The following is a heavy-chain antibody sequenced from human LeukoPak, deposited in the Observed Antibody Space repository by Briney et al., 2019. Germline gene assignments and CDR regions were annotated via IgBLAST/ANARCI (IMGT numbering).Heavy chain of an antibody. Sequence: LAGGSLRLSCAASGFTFSNYAISWVRQAPGKGLEWVSSISPSNISSYYADSVRGRFTISRDNSKNTLYLQMNSLRAEDTAVYYCAKDPHRYYYGSGPGGTFDYWGQGTLVTVSS. CDR2: ISPSNISS. J-gene: IGHJ4*02. V-gene: IGHV3-23*01. CDR1: GFTFSNYA. D-gene: IGHD3-10*01. CDR3: AKDPHRYYYGSGPGGTFDY.